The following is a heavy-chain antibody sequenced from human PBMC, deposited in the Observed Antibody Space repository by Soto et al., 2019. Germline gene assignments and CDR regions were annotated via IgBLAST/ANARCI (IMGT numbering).Heavy chain of an antibody. J-gene: IGHJ6*02. CDR1: GYTFTTYD. Sequence: ASVKVSCKASGYTFTTYDLSWVRQAPGQGLEWMGWFSAYNGNTNYAQNLQGRVTMTTDTSTSTAYMELRSLRSDDTAVYYCARVIGYYYHMDVWGQGTTVTVSS. CDR2: FSAYNGNT. V-gene: IGHV1-18*01. CDR3: ARVIGYYYHMDV. D-gene: IGHD3-22*01.